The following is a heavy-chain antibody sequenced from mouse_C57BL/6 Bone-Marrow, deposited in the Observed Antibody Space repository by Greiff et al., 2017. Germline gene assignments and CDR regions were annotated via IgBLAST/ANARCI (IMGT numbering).Heavy chain of an antibody. D-gene: IGHD2-4*01. V-gene: IGHV1-64*01. CDR1: GYTFTSSW. CDR2: IHPNSGST. Sequence: VQLQQPGAELVKPGASVKLSCKASGYTFTSSWMHWVKQRPGQGLEWIGLIHPNSGSTNYNETFQSKATLTVDNSSSPAYMQLCSLTSEYSAVYYCARTRLRRGAGWYFDVWGTGTTVTVSS. CDR3: ARTRLRRGAGWYFDV. J-gene: IGHJ1*03.